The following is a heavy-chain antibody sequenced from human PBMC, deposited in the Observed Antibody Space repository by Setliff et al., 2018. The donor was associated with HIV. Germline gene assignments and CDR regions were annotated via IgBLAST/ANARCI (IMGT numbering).Heavy chain of an antibody. J-gene: IGHJ6*02. CDR2: IRQDGTDK. CDR1: GFAFSSHQ. CDR3: ARVFLEWLLYRPDYVMDV. V-gene: IGHV3-7*01. Sequence: GGSLRLSCAASGFAFSSHQMSWVRQAPGKGLEWVAKIRQDGTDKYYADSVKGRFTISRDNAKNSLYLQMNSLRAEDTAVYYCARVFLEWLLYRPDYVMDVWGQGTTVTVSS. D-gene: IGHD3-3*01.